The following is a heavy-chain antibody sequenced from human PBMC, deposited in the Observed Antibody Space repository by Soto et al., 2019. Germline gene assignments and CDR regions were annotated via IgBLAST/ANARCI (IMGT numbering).Heavy chain of an antibody. V-gene: IGHV4-39*01. D-gene: IGHD6-13*01. CDR1: GGSISSTPYY. Sequence: LSLTCTVSGGSISSTPYYWGWIRQPPGKGLEWIGNSYSTGGTTYNPSLKSRVSISVDTSKNQFSLKLSSVTAADTAVYYCRVNSSSSNYLASWDKETLSPLAS. J-gene: IGHJ5*02. CDR2: SYSTGGT. CDR3: RVNSSSSNYLAS.